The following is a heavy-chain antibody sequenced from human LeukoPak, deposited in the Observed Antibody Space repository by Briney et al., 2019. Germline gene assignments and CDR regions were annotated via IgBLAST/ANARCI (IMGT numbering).Heavy chain of an antibody. V-gene: IGHV4-4*02. Sequence: SETLSLTCAVSGGSISSSNWWSWVRQPPGKGLEWIGEIYHSGSTNYNPSLKRRVTISVDKSKNQFSLKLSSVTAADTAVYYCARWYGILTGPSGASYGMDVWGKGTTVTVSS. CDR1: GGSISSSNW. CDR2: IYHSGST. J-gene: IGHJ6*04. D-gene: IGHD3-9*01. CDR3: ARWYGILTGPSGASYGMDV.